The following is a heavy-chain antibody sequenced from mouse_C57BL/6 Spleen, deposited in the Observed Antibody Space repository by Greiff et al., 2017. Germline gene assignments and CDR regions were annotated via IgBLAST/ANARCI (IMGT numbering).Heavy chain of an antibody. Sequence: VQRVESGAELVRPGTSVTVSCKASGYAFTNYLIEWVKQRPGQGLEWIGVINPGSGGTNYNEKFKGKATLTTDNSSSTAYMRLSSLTSEDSAVYYCARPAQATPHYCAMDYWGQGTSVTVSS. CDR2: INPGSGGT. J-gene: IGHJ4*01. CDR3: ARPAQATPHYCAMDY. V-gene: IGHV1-54*01. D-gene: IGHD3-2*02. CDR1: GYAFTNYL.